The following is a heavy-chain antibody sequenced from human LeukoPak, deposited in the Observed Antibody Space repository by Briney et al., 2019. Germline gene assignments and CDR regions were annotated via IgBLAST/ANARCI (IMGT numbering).Heavy chain of an antibody. D-gene: IGHD3-10*01. CDR3: ARGSLWLGESTPDWYFDL. CDR1: GGSISSYY. Sequence: SETLSLTCTVSGGSISSYYWSWIRQPAGKGLEWIGRIYTSGSTNYNPSLKSRVTMSVDTSKNQFSLKLSSVTAADTAVYYCARGSLWLGESTPDWYFDLWGRGTLVTVSS. J-gene: IGHJ2*01. V-gene: IGHV4-4*07. CDR2: IYTSGST.